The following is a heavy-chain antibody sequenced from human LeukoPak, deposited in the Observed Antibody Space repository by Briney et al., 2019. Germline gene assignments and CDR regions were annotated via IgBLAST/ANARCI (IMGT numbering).Heavy chain of an antibody. Sequence: GGSLRLSCAASGFTLSSYDMHWVRQATGKGLEWVSAIGTAGDTYYPGSVKGRFTISRENGKNSLYLQMNSLRAGDTAVYYCARGAPGSGWNYAADYWGQGTLVTVSS. CDR2: IGTAGDT. CDR3: ARGAPGSGWNYAADY. D-gene: IGHD6-19*01. V-gene: IGHV3-13*01. CDR1: GFTLSSYD. J-gene: IGHJ4*02.